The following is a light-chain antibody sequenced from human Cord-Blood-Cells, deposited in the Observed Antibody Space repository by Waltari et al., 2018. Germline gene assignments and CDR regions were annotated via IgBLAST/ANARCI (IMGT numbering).Light chain of an antibody. V-gene: IGKV1-39*01. J-gene: IGKJ4*01. CDR1: QSIRSY. CDR3: QQSYSTPLT. CDR2: AAS. Sequence: IQLTQSPSSLSASVGDRVTITCRASQSIRSYLNWYQQKPGKAPKLPIYAASSLQSGVPSRLSGSGSGEECTRTLSRLQPEDFATYYCQQSYSTPLTFGGGTKVEIK.